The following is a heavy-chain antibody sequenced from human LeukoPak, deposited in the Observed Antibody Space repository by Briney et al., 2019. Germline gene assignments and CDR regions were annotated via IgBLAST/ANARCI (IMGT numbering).Heavy chain of an antibody. J-gene: IGHJ4*02. Sequence: PSETLSLTCAVYGGSFSGYYWSWIRQPPGKGLEWIGEINHSGSTNYNPSLKSRVTISVDTSKNQFPLKLSSVTAADTAVYYCAGTYRPTYYYDSSGYPNSFDYWGQGTLVTVSS. CDR2: INHSGST. V-gene: IGHV4-34*01. CDR3: AGTYRPTYYYDSSGYPNSFDY. D-gene: IGHD3-22*01. CDR1: GGSFSGYY.